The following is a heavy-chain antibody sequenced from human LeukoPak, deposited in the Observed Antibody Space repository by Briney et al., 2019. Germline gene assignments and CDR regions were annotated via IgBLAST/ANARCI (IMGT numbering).Heavy chain of an antibody. CDR1: GGSISSQY. CDR2: FYYGGST. J-gene: IGHJ4*02. D-gene: IGHD1-26*01. Sequence: SETLSLTCAASGGSISSQYCSWIRQPPGKGLEWIGYFYYGGSTNYNPSLKSRVTISVDTSKNQFSLKLRSVTAADTAVYYCARYTAGRSGALDYWGQGILVTVSS. CDR3: ARYTAGRSGALDY. V-gene: IGHV4-59*11.